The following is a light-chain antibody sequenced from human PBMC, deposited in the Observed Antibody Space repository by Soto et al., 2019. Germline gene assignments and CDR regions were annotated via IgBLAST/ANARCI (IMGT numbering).Light chain of an antibody. CDR1: SSDVGRYNY. CDR2: DVS. CDR3: SSYTTSNTRVV. J-gene: IGLJ2*01. V-gene: IGLV2-14*01. Sequence: QSALAQPASVSGSRGQSITISCTGTSSDVGRYNYVSWYQQHPGKAPKVVIFDVSNRPSGVSSRFSGSKSGNTASLTISGLQDEDEADYYCSSYTTSNTRVVFGGGTKVTVL.